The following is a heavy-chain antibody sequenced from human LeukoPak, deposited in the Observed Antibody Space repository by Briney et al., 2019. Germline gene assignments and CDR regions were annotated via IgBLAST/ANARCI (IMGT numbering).Heavy chain of an antibody. J-gene: IGHJ6*02. CDR3: ARDSPYYDVYYYYGMDV. Sequence: GASVKVSCKASGGTFSSYGISWARQAPGQGLEWMGWISAYNGNTNYAQKLQGRVTMTTDTSTSTAYMELRSLRSDDTAVYYCARDSPYYDVYYYYGMDVWGQGTTVTVSS. CDR2: ISAYNGNT. CDR1: GGTFSSYG. V-gene: IGHV1-18*01. D-gene: IGHD3-3*01.